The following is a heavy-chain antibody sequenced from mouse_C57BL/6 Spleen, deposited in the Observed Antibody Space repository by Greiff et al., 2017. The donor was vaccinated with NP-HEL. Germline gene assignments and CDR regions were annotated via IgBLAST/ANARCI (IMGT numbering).Heavy chain of an antibody. V-gene: IGHV2-5*01. CDR2: IWRGGST. CDR3: AKNSHIRDYYAMDY. D-gene: IGHD1-1*01. CDR1: GFSLTSYG. J-gene: IGHJ4*01. Sequence: QVQLKESGPGLVQPSQSLSITCTVSGFSLTSYGVHWVRQSPGKGLEWLGVIWRGGSTDYNAAFMSRLSITKDNSKSQVFFKMNSLQADDTAIYYCAKNSHIRDYYAMDYWGQGTSVTVSS.